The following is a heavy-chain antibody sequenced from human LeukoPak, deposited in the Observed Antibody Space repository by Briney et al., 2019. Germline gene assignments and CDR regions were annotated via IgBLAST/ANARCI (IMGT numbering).Heavy chain of an antibody. CDR2: ISGSGGST. Sequence: PGGSLRLSCAASGFTFSSYAMTCVRQAPGKGLEWVSIISGSGGSTSYADSVKGRFTISRDNSKNTLYLQMNSLRAEDTALYYCAKPYSGTILTGWFDPWGQGTLVTVSS. CDR3: AKPYSGTILTGWFDP. CDR1: GFTFSSYA. V-gene: IGHV3-23*01. D-gene: IGHD3-9*01. J-gene: IGHJ5*02.